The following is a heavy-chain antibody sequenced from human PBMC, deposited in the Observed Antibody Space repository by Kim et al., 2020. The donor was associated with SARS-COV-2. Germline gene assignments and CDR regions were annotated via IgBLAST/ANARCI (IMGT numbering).Heavy chain of an antibody. Sequence: SETLSLTCTVSGGSISSYYWSWIRQPPGKGLEWIGYIYYSGSTNYNPSLKSRVTISVDTSKNQFSLKLSSVTAADTAVYYCARDYGSSWYSSNYYYGMDVWGQGTTVTVSS. V-gene: IGHV4-59*01. J-gene: IGHJ6*02. CDR2: IYYSGST. CDR3: ARDYGSSWYSSNYYYGMDV. CDR1: GGSISSYY. D-gene: IGHD6-13*01.